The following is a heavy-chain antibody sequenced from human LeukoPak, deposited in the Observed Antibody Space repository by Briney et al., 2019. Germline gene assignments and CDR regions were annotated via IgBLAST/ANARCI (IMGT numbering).Heavy chain of an antibody. Sequence: SETLSLTCTVSGGSISSYYWSWIRQPPGKGLEWIGYIYYSGSTNYNPSLKSRVTISVDTSKNQFSLKLSSATAADTAVYYCASSGTMVRGVIISWGQGTLVTVSS. D-gene: IGHD3-10*01. CDR2: IYYSGST. CDR3: ASSGTMVRGVIIS. CDR1: GGSISSYY. V-gene: IGHV4-59*01. J-gene: IGHJ5*02.